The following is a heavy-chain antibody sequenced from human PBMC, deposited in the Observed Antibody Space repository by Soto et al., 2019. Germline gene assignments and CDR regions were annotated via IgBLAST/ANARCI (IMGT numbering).Heavy chain of an antibody. V-gene: IGHV5-10-1*01. CDR3: AKDCLWDTFGGVIWPYYYYGMDV. CDR2: IDPSDSYT. J-gene: IGHJ6*02. CDR1: GYSFTSYW. D-gene: IGHD3-16*02. Sequence: GESLKISCKGSGYSFTSYWISWVRQMPGKGLEWMGRIDPSDSYTNYSPSFQGHVTISADKSISTAYLQWSSLRAEDTAVYYCAKDCLWDTFGGVIWPYYYYGMDVWGQGTTVTVSS.